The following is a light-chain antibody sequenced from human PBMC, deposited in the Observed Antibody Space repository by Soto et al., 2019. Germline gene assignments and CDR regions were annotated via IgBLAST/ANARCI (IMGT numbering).Light chain of an antibody. CDR3: QQYGSSPT. CDR1: QSVSNSF. CDR2: GTS. Sequence: ESLLTQSPGTLSLSPGESATLSCRARQSVSNSFLAWYQLKPGQAPRLLIYGTSSRATGIPARFSGSGSGTEFTLTISSLEPEDFAVYYCQQYGSSPTFGLGTKVDIK. J-gene: IGKJ1*01. V-gene: IGKV3-20*01.